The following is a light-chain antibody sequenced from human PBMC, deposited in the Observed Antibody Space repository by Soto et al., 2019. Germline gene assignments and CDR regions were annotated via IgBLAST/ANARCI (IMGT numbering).Light chain of an antibody. CDR2: ATS. V-gene: IGKV1-39*01. CDR3: QQTNSFPLT. Sequence: IHMTQSPSSLSASVGDRVTITCRASQSISSYLNWYQQKPGKAPKVLIYATSRLQSGVPSRFSGSGSGTDFTLTISSLQPEDFATYFCQQTNSFPLTFGGGTKVDIK. CDR1: QSISSY. J-gene: IGKJ4*01.